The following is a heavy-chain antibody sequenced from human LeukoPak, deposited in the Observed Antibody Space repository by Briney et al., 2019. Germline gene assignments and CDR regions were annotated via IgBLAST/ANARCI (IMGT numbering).Heavy chain of an antibody. Sequence: GGSLRLSCAASGFTFSSYGIHWVRQAPGKGLEWVAFIRYDGSNKYYADSVKGRFTISRDNSKNTLYLQMNSLRAEDTAVYYCANLYCSSTSCFDYWGQGTLVTVSS. D-gene: IGHD2-2*01. V-gene: IGHV3-30*02. CDR1: GFTFSSYG. CDR2: IRYDGSNK. J-gene: IGHJ4*02. CDR3: ANLYCSSTSCFDY.